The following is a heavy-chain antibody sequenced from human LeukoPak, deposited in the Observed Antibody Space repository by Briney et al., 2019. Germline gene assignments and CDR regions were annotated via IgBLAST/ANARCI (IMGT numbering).Heavy chain of an antibody. V-gene: IGHV4-59*01. J-gene: IGHJ5*02. D-gene: IGHD3-3*01. CDR2: IYYSGSI. Sequence: SETLSLTCTVSGGSISSYYWSWIRQPPGKGLEWIGYIYYSGSINYNPSLKSRVTISVDTSKNQFSLKLSSVTAADTAVYYCARVSSITIFGVVIPNWFDPWGQGTLVTVSS. CDR3: ARVSSITIFGVVIPNWFDP. CDR1: GGSISSYY.